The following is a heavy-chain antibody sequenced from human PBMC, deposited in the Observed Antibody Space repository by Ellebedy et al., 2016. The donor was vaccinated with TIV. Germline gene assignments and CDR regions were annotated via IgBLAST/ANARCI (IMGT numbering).Heavy chain of an antibody. D-gene: IGHD3-10*01. CDR2: ISSSGSTI. V-gene: IGHV3-48*03. CDR3: AREGDYYGSGSWNDY. CDR1: GFTFSSYE. Sequence: PGGSLRLSCAASGFTFSSYEMNWVRQAPGKGLEWVSYISSSGSTIYYADSVKGRFTISRENAKNSLYLQMNSLRAEDTAVYYCAREGDYYGSGSWNDYWGQGTLVTVSS. J-gene: IGHJ4*02.